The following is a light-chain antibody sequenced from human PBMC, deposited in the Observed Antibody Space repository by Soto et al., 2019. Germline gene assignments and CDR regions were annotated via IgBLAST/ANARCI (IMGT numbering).Light chain of an antibody. V-gene: IGLV2-23*01. Sequence: QSALTQPPSVSGSPGQWITISCTGTSSDVGSYNLVSWYQQHPGKAPKLMIYEGSKRPSGVSNRFSGSKSGNTASLTISGLQAEDEADYYCCSYAGSSSHVVFGGGTKLTVL. J-gene: IGLJ2*01. CDR1: SSDVGSYNL. CDR2: EGS. CDR3: CSYAGSSSHVV.